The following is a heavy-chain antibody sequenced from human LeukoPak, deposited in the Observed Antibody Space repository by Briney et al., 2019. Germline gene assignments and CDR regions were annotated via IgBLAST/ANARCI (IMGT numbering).Heavy chain of an antibody. CDR3: ARDSYSRTVTGDYYYYGMDV. V-gene: IGHV3-74*01. CDR2: INTDGSST. Sequence: GGSLRLSCAASGFTFSSYWMHWVRQAPGKGLVWVSRINTDGSSTSYADSVKGRFTISRDNAKNTLYLQMNSLRAEDTAVYYCARDSYSRTVTGDYYYYGMDVWGQGTTVTVSS. J-gene: IGHJ6*02. CDR1: GFTFSSYW. D-gene: IGHD4-17*01.